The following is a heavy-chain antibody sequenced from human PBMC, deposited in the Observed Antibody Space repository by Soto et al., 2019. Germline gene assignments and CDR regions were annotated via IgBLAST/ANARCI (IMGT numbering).Heavy chain of an antibody. V-gene: IGHV4-59*01. CDR3: ARDGGDYYYGMDV. Sequence: QVQLQESGPGLVKPSETLSLTCTVSGGSISSYYWSWIRQPPGKGLEWIGYIYYSGSTNYNPSLKSRVTISVDTSKNQFSLKLSSVTAADTAVYYCARDGGDYYYGMDVWGQGTTVTVSS. CDR2: IYYSGST. J-gene: IGHJ6*02. D-gene: IGHD3-16*01. CDR1: GGSISSYY.